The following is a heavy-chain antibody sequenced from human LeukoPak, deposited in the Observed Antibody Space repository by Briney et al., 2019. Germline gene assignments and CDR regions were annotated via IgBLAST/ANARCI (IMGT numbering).Heavy chain of an antibody. V-gene: IGHV3-30*02. CDR3: AKDMRPIVVVPAAMRPDY. CDR2: IRYDGSNK. CDR1: GFTFNSYG. Sequence: PGGSLRLSCAASGFTFNSYGMHWVRQAPGKGLEWVAFIRYDGSNKYYADSVKGRFTISRDNSKNTLYLQMNSLRAEDTAVYYCAKDMRPIVVVPAAMRPDYWGQGTLVTVSS. J-gene: IGHJ4*02. D-gene: IGHD2-2*01.